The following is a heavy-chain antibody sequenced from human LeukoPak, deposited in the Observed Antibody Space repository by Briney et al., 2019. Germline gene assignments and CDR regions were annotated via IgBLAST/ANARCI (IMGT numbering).Heavy chain of an antibody. J-gene: IGHJ4*02. D-gene: IGHD5-12*01. CDR2: ISYDGSNK. CDR3: AKGGLKWLRFGGPSSRDYFDY. CDR1: GFTFSSYG. V-gene: IGHV3-30*18. Sequence: HPGRSLRLSCAASGFTFSSYGMHWVRQAPGKGLEWVAVISYDGSNKYSADSVKGRFTISRDNSKNTLYLQMNSLRAEDTAVYYCAKGGLKWLRFGGPSSRDYFDYWGQGTLVTVSS.